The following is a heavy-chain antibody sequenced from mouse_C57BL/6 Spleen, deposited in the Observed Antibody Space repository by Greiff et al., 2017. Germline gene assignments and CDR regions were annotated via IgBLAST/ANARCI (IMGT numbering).Heavy chain of an antibody. CDR3: ARGSYYGSSDEYFDV. V-gene: IGHV1-72*01. D-gene: IGHD1-1*01. Sequence: QVQLQQPGAELVKPGASVKLSCKASGYTFTSYWMHWVKQRPGRGLEWIGRIDPNSGGTKYNEKFKSKATLTVDKPSSTAYMQLSSLTSEDSAVYYCARGSYYGSSDEYFDVWGTGTTVTVSS. CDR1: GYTFTSYW. CDR2: IDPNSGGT. J-gene: IGHJ1*03.